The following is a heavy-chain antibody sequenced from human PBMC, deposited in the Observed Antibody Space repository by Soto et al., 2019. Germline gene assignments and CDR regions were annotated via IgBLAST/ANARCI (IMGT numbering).Heavy chain of an antibody. CDR3: VRHGLYSSSWYGEYYYGMDV. CDR2: IYYSGST. Sequence: SETLSLTCTVSGGSISSSSYYWGWIRQPPGKGLEWIGSIYYSGSTYYNPSLKSRVTISVDTSKNQFSLKLSSVTAADTAVYYCVRHGLYSSSWYGEYYYGMDVWGQGTTVTVSS. J-gene: IGHJ6*02. CDR1: GGSISSSSYY. D-gene: IGHD6-13*01. V-gene: IGHV4-39*01.